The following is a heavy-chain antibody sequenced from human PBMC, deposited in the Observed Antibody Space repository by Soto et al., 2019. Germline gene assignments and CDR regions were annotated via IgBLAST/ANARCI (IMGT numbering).Heavy chain of an antibody. V-gene: IGHV2-5*02. D-gene: IGHD6-13*01. CDR2: IYWDDDK. Sequence: QITLKESGPTLVKPTQTLTLTCTFSGFSLSTSGVGVGWIRQPPGKALEWLALIYWDDDKRYSPSLKSRLTITKDTSKNQVVLTMTNMDPVDTATYYCANSRGIAAASKKRLYYFDYWGQGTLVTVSS. CDR1: GFSLSTSGVG. CDR3: ANSRGIAAASKKRLYYFDY. J-gene: IGHJ4*02.